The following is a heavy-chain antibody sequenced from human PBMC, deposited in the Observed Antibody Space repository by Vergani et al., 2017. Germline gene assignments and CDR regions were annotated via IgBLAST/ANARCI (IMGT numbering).Heavy chain of an antibody. CDR1: GFTFSNSA. J-gene: IGHJ4*02. CDR2: ISGPGLST. Sequence: VQLVESGGGVVQPGGSLRLSCAASGFTFSNSAVSWVRQAPGRGLAWVSSISGPGLSTYYADSVKGRFSISRDNSKNTLYLQMMSLRAEDTAVYYCAKEGKSSTPFVADWGQGTLVAVSS. D-gene: IGHD2-2*01. CDR3: AKEGKSSTPFVAD. V-gene: IGHV3-23*04.